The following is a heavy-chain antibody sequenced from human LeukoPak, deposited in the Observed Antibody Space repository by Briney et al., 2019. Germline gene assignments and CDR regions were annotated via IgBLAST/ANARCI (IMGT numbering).Heavy chain of an antibody. CDR3: AKDRAPGQFTIFGVPPDY. Sequence: PGGSLRLSCAASGFTFSSYGMHWVRQVPGKGLEWVAFIRYDGSNKYYADSVKGRFTISRDNSKNTQYLQMNSLRAEDTAVYYCAKDRAPGQFTIFGVPPDYWGQGTLVTVSS. CDR1: GFTFSSYG. D-gene: IGHD3-3*01. V-gene: IGHV3-30*02. CDR2: IRYDGSNK. J-gene: IGHJ4*02.